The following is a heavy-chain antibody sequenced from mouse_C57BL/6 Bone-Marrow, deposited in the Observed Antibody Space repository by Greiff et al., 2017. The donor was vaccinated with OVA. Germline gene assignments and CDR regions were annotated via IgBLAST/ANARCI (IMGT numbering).Heavy chain of an antibody. CDR3: ARKGFAY. CDR1: GYTFTSYW. Sequence: QVQLQQPGAELVMPGASVKLSCKASGYTFTSYWMHWVKQRPGQGLEWIGEIDPSASYTNYNQKFKGKSTLTVDKSSSTAYMQLSSLTSEDSAVYYCARKGFAYWGQGTLVTVSA. V-gene: IGHV1-69*01. CDR2: IDPSASYT. J-gene: IGHJ3*01.